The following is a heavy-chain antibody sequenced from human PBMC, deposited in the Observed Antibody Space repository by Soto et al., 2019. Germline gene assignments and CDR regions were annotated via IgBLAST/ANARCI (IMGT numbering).Heavy chain of an antibody. CDR3: GRTYTGG. Sequence: GGSLRLSCAASGFSLRDHALSWVRQAAGGGLEWVSGISGSEDRTNYADFVRGRFIISKDRAKNTLYLDMSGLRVDDTAVYFCGRTYTGGWGQGTLVTVYS. CDR2: ISGSEDRT. D-gene: IGHD3-10*01. J-gene: IGHJ4*02. CDR1: GFSLRDHA. V-gene: IGHV3-23*01.